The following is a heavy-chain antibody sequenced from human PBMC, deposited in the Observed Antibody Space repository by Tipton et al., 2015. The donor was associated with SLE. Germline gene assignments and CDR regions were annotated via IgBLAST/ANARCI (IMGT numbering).Heavy chain of an antibody. V-gene: IGHV3-23*01. J-gene: IGHJ4*02. CDR3: ARVRAAARWGYYFDY. CDR2: ISGSGGST. CDR1: GFTFSSYA. D-gene: IGHD4-23*01. Sequence: SLRLSCAASGFTFSSYAMSWVRQAPGKGLEWVSAISGSGGSTYYADSVKGRFTISRDNSKNTLYLQMNSLRAEDTAVYYCARVRAAARWGYYFDYWGQGTLVTVSS.